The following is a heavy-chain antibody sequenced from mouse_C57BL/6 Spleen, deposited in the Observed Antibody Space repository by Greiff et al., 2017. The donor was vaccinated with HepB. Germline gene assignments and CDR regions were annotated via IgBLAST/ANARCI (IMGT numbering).Heavy chain of an antibody. D-gene: IGHD1-1*01. CDR3: TTNYYGSSYERGVFDY. CDR2: IDPENGDT. Sequence: EVQLQQSGAELVRPGAPVKLSCTASGFNIKDDYMHWVKQRPEQGLEWIGWIDPENGDTEYASKFQGKATITADTTSNTAYLQLSSLTSEDTAVYYCTTNYYGSSYERGVFDYWGQGTTLTVSS. CDR1: GFNIKDDY. J-gene: IGHJ2*01. V-gene: IGHV14-4*01.